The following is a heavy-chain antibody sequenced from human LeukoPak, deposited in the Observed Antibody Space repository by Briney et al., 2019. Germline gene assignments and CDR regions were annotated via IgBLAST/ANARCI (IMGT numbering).Heavy chain of an antibody. CDR3: ARPAHYGDTTGWFDP. J-gene: IGHJ5*02. V-gene: IGHV1-18*01. D-gene: IGHD4-17*01. Sequence: ASVKVSCKASGYTFTSYGISWVRQAPGQGLEWMGWISAYNGNTNYAQKLRGRVTMTTDISTSTAYMELRSLRPDDTAVYYCARPAHYGDTTGWFDPWGQGTLVTVSS. CDR2: ISAYNGNT. CDR1: GYTFTSYG.